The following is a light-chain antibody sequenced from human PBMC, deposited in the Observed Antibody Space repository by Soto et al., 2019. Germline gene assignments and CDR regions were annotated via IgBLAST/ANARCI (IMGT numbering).Light chain of an antibody. CDR3: SSYRSGGTFV. J-gene: IGLJ1*01. V-gene: IGLV2-14*01. CDR1: SSDVGGYKS. CDR2: AVN. Sequence: QSALTQPASVSGSPGQSITISCTGTSSDVGGYKSVSWYQQHPGKAPKLVIFAVNDRPSGVSDRFSGSKSGNTASLTISGLQAEDEADYYCSSYRSGGTFVFGSGTKLTVL.